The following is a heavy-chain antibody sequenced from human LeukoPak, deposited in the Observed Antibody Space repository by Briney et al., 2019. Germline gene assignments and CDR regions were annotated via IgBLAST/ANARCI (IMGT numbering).Heavy chain of an antibody. CDR1: GYSISSGYY. J-gene: IGHJ4*02. V-gene: IGHV4-38-2*02. D-gene: IGHD6-6*01. Sequence: SETLSLTCTVSGYSISSGYYWGWIRQPPGKGLEWIGSIYHSGSTYYNPSLKSRVTISVDTSKNQFSLKLSSVTAADTAVYYCARVVAARPWGTGTYYFDYWGQGTLVTVSS. CDR2: IYHSGST. CDR3: ARVVAARPWGTGTYYFDY.